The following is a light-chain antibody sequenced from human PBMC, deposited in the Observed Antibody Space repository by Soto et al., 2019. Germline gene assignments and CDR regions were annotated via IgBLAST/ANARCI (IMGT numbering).Light chain of an antibody. V-gene: IGKV1-6*01. Sequence: AIQMTQFPSSLSASVGDRVTITCRASQDIRSDLGWYQQRPGKAPKLLIYAASSLQSGVPSRFSGSGSGTDFTLTISSLQPEDFATYYCLQDHNYPLTFGGGTKVDNK. CDR3: LQDHNYPLT. CDR2: AAS. J-gene: IGKJ4*01. CDR1: QDIRSD.